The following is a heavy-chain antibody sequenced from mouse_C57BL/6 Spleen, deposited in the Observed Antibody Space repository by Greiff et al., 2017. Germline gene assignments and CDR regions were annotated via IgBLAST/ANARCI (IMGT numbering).Heavy chain of an antibody. J-gene: IGHJ4*01. V-gene: IGHV2-2*01. D-gene: IGHD2-2*01. CDR1: GFSLTSYG. Sequence: VQVVESGPGLVQPSQSLSITCTVSGFSLTSYGVHWVRQSPGKGLEWLGVIWSGGSTDYNAAFISRLSISKDNSKSQVFFKMNSLQADDTAIYYCARNFGYDEDYYAMDYWGQGTSVTVSS. CDR2: IWSGGST. CDR3: ARNFGYDEDYYAMDY.